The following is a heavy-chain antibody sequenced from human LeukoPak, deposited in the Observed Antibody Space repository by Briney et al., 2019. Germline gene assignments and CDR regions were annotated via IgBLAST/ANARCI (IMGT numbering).Heavy chain of an antibody. V-gene: IGHV3-30*04. Sequence: GGSLRLSCAASGFTFSSYAMHWVRQAPGKGLEWVAVISYDGSNKYYADSVKGRFTISRDNSKNTLYLQMNSLRAEDTAAYYCAKGGVAVAGTDYWGQGTLVTVSS. CDR2: ISYDGSNK. D-gene: IGHD6-19*01. CDR3: AKGGVAVAGTDY. J-gene: IGHJ4*02. CDR1: GFTFSSYA.